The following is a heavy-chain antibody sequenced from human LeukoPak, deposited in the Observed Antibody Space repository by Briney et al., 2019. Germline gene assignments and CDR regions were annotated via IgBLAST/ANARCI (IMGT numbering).Heavy chain of an antibody. J-gene: IGHJ3*02. CDR1: GGSISSGDYY. Sequence: PSETLSLTCTVSGGSISSGDYYWSWIRQPPGKGLEWIGYIYYSGSTNYNPSLKSRVTISVDTSKNQSSLKLTSVAAADTAVYYCARGLTYYFDSSGYYVTDAFDIWGQGTMVTVSS. V-gene: IGHV4-61*08. D-gene: IGHD3-22*01. CDR3: ARGLTYYFDSSGYYVTDAFDI. CDR2: IYYSGST.